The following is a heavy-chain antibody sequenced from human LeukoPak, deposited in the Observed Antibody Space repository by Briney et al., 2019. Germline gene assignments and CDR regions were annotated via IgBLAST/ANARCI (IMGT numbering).Heavy chain of an antibody. V-gene: IGHV3-7*01. CDR2: LRADGRDK. CDR1: GFTFSGYW. D-gene: IGHD3-3*01. J-gene: IGHJ5*02. CDR3: ARDAYDDASES. Sequence: GGSLPLSCAASGFTFSGYWMTWVRQAPGKGLGWVANLRADGRDKYYADSVKGRFTISRDNAKNSLYLQMNGLRADDTAIYYCARDAYDDASESWGQGTLVTVSS.